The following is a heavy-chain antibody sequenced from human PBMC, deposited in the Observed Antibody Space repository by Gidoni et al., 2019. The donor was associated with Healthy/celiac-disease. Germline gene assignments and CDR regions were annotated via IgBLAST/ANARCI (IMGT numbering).Heavy chain of an antibody. V-gene: IGHV2-26*01. J-gene: IGHJ3*02. D-gene: IGHD3-22*01. CDR3: ARDAGYYSLDAFDI. CDR2: IFSNDEK. Sequence: QVTVKESGPVLVKPTETLTLTCTVSGFSLSNARMGVSWFRQHPGKALEWLANIFSNDEKSYSTSLKSRLTISKDTSKSQVVLTMTNMDPVATATSYCARDAGYYSLDAFDIWGQGTLVTVSS. CDR1: GFSLSNARMG.